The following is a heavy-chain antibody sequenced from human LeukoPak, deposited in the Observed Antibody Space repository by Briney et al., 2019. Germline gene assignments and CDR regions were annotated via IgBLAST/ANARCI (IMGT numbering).Heavy chain of an antibody. CDR2: INHSGST. D-gene: IGHD6-13*01. CDR1: GGSFSGYY. CDR3: ARGPSRAAGTDY. J-gene: IGHJ4*02. Sequence: SETLSLTCAVYGGSFSGYYWSWIRQPPGKGLEWIGEINHSGSTNYNPSLKSRVTISVDTSKNQFSLKLSSVTAADTAVYYCARGPSRAAGTDYWSQGTLVTVSS. V-gene: IGHV4-34*01.